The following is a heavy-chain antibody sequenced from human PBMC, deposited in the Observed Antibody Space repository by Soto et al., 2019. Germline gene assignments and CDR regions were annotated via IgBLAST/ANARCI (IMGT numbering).Heavy chain of an antibody. V-gene: IGHV1-2*04. CDR2: INPNSGGT. J-gene: IGHJ6*02. CDR1: GYTFTGYY. Sequence: ASVKVSCKASGYTFTGYYMHWVRQAPGQGLEWMGWINPNSGGTNYAQKFQGWVTMTRDTSISTAYMELSRLRSDDTAVYYCAKGVDKIRNYYYGMAVWGQGTTVTVSS. D-gene: IGHD5-12*01. CDR3: AKGVDKIRNYYYGMAV.